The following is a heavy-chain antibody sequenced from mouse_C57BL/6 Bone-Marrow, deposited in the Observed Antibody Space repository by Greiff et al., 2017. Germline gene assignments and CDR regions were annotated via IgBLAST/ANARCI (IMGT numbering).Heavy chain of an antibody. Sequence: QVQLQQPGAELVKPGASVKMSCKASGYTFTSYWITWVKPRPGQGLEWIGDIYPTSGRTNYNETFKSKAILTVDTSSNTAYMQLSSLTSEDSAVFYCARSGPLGRSFDYWGQGTTLTVSS. V-gene: IGHV1-55*01. D-gene: IGHD4-1*01. J-gene: IGHJ2*01. CDR2: IYPTSGRT. CDR3: ARSGPLGRSFDY. CDR1: GYTFTSYW.